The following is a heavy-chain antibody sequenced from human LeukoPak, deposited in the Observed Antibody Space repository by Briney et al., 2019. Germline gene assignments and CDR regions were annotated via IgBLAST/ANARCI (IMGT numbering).Heavy chain of an antibody. D-gene: IGHD6-13*01. CDR1: GFTFSRSG. V-gene: IGHV3-30*02. CDR2: IGYDGSKI. J-gene: IGHJ4*02. CDR3: AKGASPGIAAAGAGFLFDY. Sequence: GGSLRLSCAASGFTFSRSGMHWVRQAPGKGLEWVTFIGYDGSKIYYADSVKGRFTISRDNSKNTLYLQMNSLRAEDTAVYYCAKGASPGIAAAGAGFLFDYWGQGTLVTVSS.